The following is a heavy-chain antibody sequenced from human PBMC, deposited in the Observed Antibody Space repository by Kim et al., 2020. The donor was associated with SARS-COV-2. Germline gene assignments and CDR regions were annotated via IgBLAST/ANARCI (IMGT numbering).Heavy chain of an antibody. Sequence: NYAQKVKGRVTITADESTSRAYMELSSLRSEDTAVYYCARVYSGSYSFDYWGQGTLVTVSS. V-gene: IGHV1-69*01. D-gene: IGHD1-26*01. CDR3: ARVYSGSYSFDY. J-gene: IGHJ4*02.